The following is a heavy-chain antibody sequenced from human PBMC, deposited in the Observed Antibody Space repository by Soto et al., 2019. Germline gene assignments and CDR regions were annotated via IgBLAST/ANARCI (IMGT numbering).Heavy chain of an antibody. CDR1: RFTFSSYW. Sequence: EERLVESGGGSVQPGGSLRLSCAASRFTFSSYWMYWVRQAPGKGLVWVSRINSDGSSTRYADSVKGRFSISRDNSKSTLYLQMNTLRAEDTAVYYCASRREGYYYGLDVWGQGTTGTVSS. V-gene: IGHV3-74*01. CDR3: ASRREGYYYGLDV. J-gene: IGHJ6*02. D-gene: IGHD1-26*01. CDR2: INSDGSST.